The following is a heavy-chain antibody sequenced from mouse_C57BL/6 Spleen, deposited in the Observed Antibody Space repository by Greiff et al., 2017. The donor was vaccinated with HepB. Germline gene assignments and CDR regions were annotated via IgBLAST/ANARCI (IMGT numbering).Heavy chain of an antibody. V-gene: IGHV1-64*01. CDR2: IHPNSGST. CDR1: GYTFTSYW. CDR3: ARESLSGSSYVKNY. D-gene: IGHD1-1*01. Sequence: VQLQQSGAELVKPGASVKLSCKASGYTFTSYWMHWVKQRPGQGLEWIGMIHPNSGSTNYNEKFKSKATLTVDKSSSTAYMQLSSLTSEDSAVYYCARESLSGSSYVKNYWGQGTTLTVSS. J-gene: IGHJ2*01.